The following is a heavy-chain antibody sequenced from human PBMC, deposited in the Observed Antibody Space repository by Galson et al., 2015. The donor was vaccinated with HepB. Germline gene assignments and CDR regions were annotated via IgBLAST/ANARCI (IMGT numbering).Heavy chain of an antibody. CDR2: IWYDGSNK. CDR1: GFTFSSYG. D-gene: IGHD3-16*02. V-gene: IGHV3-33*01. J-gene: IGHJ4*02. Sequence: SLRLSCAASGFTFSSYGMHWVRQAPGKGLEWVAVIWYDGSNKYYADSVKGRFTISRDNSKNTLYLRMNSLRAEDTAVYYCARWSGWGSYRGGLGYWGQGTLVTVSS. CDR3: ARWSGWGSYRGGLGY.